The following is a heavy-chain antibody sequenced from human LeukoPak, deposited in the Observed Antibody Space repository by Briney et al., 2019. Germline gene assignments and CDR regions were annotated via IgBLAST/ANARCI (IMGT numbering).Heavy chain of an antibody. J-gene: IGHJ4*02. CDR3: ARVVGGVLLWFGEPYYFDY. V-gene: IGHV4-59*02. D-gene: IGHD3-10*01. CDR2: IYYSGST. CDR1: GFSVSNTY. Sequence: GSLRLSCAASGFSVSNTYMSWVRQAPGKGLEWIGYIYYSGSTNYNPSLKSRVTISVDTSKNQFSLKLSSVTAADTAVYYCARVVGGVLLWFGEPYYFDYWGQGTLVTVSS.